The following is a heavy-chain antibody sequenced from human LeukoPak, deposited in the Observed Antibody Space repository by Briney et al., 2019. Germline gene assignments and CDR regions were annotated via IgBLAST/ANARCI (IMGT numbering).Heavy chain of an antibody. CDR2: ISYDGSDK. CDR1: GFTFRSYR. J-gene: IGHJ4*02. CDR3: ARTPNYFESTGSFYY. D-gene: IGHD3-22*01. Sequence: GGSLRLSCAASGFTFRSYRMHWVRQAPGKGLEWVAVISYDGSDKDYADSVKGRFTISRDNAKNTVHLDMNSLTTEDTAVYYCARTPNYFESTGSFYYWGQGTLVIVSS. V-gene: IGHV3-30*04.